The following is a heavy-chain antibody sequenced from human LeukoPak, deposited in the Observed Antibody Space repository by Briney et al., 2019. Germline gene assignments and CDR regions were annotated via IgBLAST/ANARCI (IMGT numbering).Heavy chain of an antibody. J-gene: IGHJ5*02. Sequence: SETLCLTCTVSGGSISSGTYYWSWIRQPAGKGLEWIGRIYTSGSTNYNPSLKSRVTIPLDPSKNQFSLKLSSVTAADTAVYYCARDGSGWLDWFDPWGQGSPVSVSS. CDR2: IYTSGST. CDR3: ARDGSGWLDWFDP. CDR1: GGSISSGTYY. D-gene: IGHD6-19*01. V-gene: IGHV4-61*02.